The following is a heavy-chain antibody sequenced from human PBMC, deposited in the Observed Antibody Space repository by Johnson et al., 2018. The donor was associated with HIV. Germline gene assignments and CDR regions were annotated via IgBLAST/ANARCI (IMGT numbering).Heavy chain of an antibody. CDR2: ISSSGSTI. Sequence: VQLVESGGGVVQPGRSLRLSCAASGFTFSSYAMHWVRQAPGKGLEWVSYISSSGSTIYYADSVKGRFTISRDNSKNTLYLQMNSLRAEDTAVYYCARSNWNYGDAFDIWGQGTMVTVSS. CDR1: GFTFSSYA. V-gene: IGHV3-48*01. J-gene: IGHJ3*02. CDR3: ARSNWNYGDAFDI. D-gene: IGHD1-7*01.